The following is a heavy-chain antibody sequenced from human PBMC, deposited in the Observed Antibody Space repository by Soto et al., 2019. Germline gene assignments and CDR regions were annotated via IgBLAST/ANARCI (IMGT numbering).Heavy chain of an antibody. J-gene: IGHJ2*01. D-gene: IGHD4-17*01. Sequence: SETLSLTCTVSGGSISSGGYYWSWIRQHPGKGLEWIGYIYYSGSTYYNPSLKSRVTISVDTSKNHFSLKLSSVTAADTAVYYCARVAEPLNDYGWYFDLWGRGTLVTVSS. CDR2: IYYSGST. CDR1: GGSISSGGYY. V-gene: IGHV4-31*03. CDR3: ARVAEPLNDYGWYFDL.